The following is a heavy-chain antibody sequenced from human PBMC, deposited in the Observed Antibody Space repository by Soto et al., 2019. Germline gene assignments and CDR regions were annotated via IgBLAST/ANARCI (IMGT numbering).Heavy chain of an antibody. V-gene: IGHV1-69*13. CDR1: GGTFSSYA. CDR3: AREAPITIFGVVIRNNWFDP. CDR2: IIPIFGTA. D-gene: IGHD3-3*01. Sequence: SVKVSCKASGGTFSSYAISWVRQALGQGLEWMGGIIPIFGTANYAQKFQGRVTITADESTSTAYMELSSLRSEDTAVYYCAREAPITIFGVVIRNNWFDPWGQGTLVTVSS. J-gene: IGHJ5*02.